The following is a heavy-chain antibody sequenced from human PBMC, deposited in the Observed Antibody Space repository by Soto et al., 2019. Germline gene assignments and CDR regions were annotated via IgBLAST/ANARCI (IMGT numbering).Heavy chain of an antibody. V-gene: IGHV1-69*01. J-gene: IGHJ5*02. Sequence: QVPLVQSGAEVKKPGSSVTVSCKASGGTFSSYAISWVRQAPGQGLEWMGGIIPIFGTANYAQKFQGRVTITADESTSTAYMELGSVRSDNTAVYYFAGGSGSYYRAPFEPWGQGTLVTVAS. CDR3: AGGSGSYYRAPFEP. D-gene: IGHD3-10*01. CDR2: IIPIFGTA. CDR1: GGTFSSYA.